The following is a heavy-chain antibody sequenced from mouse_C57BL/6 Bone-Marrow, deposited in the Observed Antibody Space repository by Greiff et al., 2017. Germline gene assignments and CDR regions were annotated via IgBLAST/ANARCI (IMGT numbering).Heavy chain of an antibody. V-gene: IGHV1-69*01. CDR1: GYTFTSYW. Sequence: QVQLQQPGAELVMPGASVKLSCKASGYTFTSYWMHWVKQRPGQGLEWIGEIDPSDSYTNYNQKFKGKSTLTVDKSSSTAYMQLSSLTSEDSAVYYCASPITTVVDWYFDVWGTGPTVTVSS. CDR2: IDPSDSYT. D-gene: IGHD1-1*01. CDR3: ASPITTVVDWYFDV. J-gene: IGHJ1*03.